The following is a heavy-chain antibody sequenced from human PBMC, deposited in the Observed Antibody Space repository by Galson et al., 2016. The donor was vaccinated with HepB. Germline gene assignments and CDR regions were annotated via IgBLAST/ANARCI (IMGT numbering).Heavy chain of an antibody. D-gene: IGHD1/OR15-1a*01. CDR1: GFTFDSYA. CDR3: ARDGHGEQRPYFFDY. CDR2: ISGSGSDK. V-gene: IGHV3-23*01. Sequence: SLRLSCAASGFTFDSYAMNWVRQAPGKGLEWVSAISGSGSDKYYADSVKGRFTISRDNSKNTLYLQMNSLGADDTAVYYCARDGHGEQRPYFFDYWGQGTLVTVSS. J-gene: IGHJ4*02.